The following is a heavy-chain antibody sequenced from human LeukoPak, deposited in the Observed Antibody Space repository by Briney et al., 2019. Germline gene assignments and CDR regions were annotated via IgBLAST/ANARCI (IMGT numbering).Heavy chain of an antibody. CDR2: IYYSGST. D-gene: IGHD5-12*01. J-gene: IGHJ4*02. CDR3: ARGGYEARSYYFDY. V-gene: IGHV4-59*01. CDR1: GGSISSYY. Sequence: SETLSLTCTVSGGSISSYYWSWIRQPAGKGLEWIGYIYYSGSTNYNPSLKSRVTTSVDTSKNQFSLKLSSVTAADTAVYYCARGGYEARSYYFDYWGQGILVTVSS.